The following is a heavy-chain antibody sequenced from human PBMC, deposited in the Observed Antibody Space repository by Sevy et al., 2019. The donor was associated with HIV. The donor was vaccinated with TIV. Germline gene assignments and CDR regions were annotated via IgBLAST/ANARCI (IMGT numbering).Heavy chain of an antibody. J-gene: IGHJ5*02. CDR3: AIAGAELVPAAIPRKNWFDP. CDR1: GYSFTSYW. D-gene: IGHD2-2*01. Sequence: GESLKISCKGSGYSFTSYWIGWVRQMPGKGLACMGIIYPGDSDTRYSPSFQGQVTISADKSISTAYLEWSSLKASDTAMYYCAIAGAELVPAAIPRKNWFDPWGQGTLVTVSS. V-gene: IGHV5-51*01. CDR2: IYPGDSDT.